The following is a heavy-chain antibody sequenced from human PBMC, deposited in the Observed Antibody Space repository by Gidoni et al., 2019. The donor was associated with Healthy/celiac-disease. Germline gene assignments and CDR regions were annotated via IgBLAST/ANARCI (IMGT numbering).Heavy chain of an antibody. D-gene: IGHD4-17*01. CDR1: GYTFTSYA. CDR2: INAGNGNT. CDR3: ARVGRRDGPKTTGAFDI. J-gene: IGHJ3*02. Sequence: QVQLVQSGAEVKKPGASVKVSCKASGYTFTSYAMQWVRQAPGQRLEWMGRINAGNGNTKYSQKFQGRVTITRDTSASTAYMELSSLRSEDTAVYYCARVGRRDGPKTTGAFDIWGQGTMVTVSS. V-gene: IGHV1-3*01.